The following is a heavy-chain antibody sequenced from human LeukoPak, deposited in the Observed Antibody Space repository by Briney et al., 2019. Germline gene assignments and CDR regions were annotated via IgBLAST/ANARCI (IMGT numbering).Heavy chain of an antibody. V-gene: IGHV3-7*01. CDR2: IKQDGSEK. Sequence: RGSLSLSCAASGFTFSSYWLSWIRQAPGKGLEWVANIKQDGSEKYYMDSVKGRFTISRDNAKNSLYLQMNSLRAEDTAVYYCARILRDYGFWSGYEGAFDYWGQGTLVTVSS. D-gene: IGHD3-3*01. CDR1: GFTFSSYW. CDR3: ARILRDYGFWSGYEGAFDY. J-gene: IGHJ4*02.